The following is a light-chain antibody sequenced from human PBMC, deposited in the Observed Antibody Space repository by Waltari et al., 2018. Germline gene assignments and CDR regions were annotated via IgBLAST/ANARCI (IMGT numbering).Light chain of an antibody. CDR1: SRDVGGPPD. CDR3: SSYSSVTNVV. CDR2: DVS. Sequence: QSALTQPASVSGSPGQSITISCTGTSRDVGGPPDLSWYQQYPGKAPNLIIDDVSSRPSGVSTRFSGSRSGNTASLTISGLRAEDEADYYCSSYSSVTNVVFGGGTKLTVL. J-gene: IGLJ2*01. V-gene: IGLV2-14*03.